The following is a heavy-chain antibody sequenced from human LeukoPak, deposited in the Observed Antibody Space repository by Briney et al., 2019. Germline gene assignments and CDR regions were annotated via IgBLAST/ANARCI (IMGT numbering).Heavy chain of an antibody. CDR2: INPSGGST. J-gene: IGHJ4*02. V-gene: IGHV1-46*01. CDR3: ARGTTIFGVAYGPFDY. CDR1: GYTFTSYY. Sequence: VSVKVSCKASGYTFTSYYMHWVRQAPGQGLEWMGIINPSGGSTSYAQKFQGRVTMTRDTSTSTVYMELSSLRSEDTAVYYCARGTTIFGVAYGPFDYWGQGTLVTISS. D-gene: IGHD3-3*01.